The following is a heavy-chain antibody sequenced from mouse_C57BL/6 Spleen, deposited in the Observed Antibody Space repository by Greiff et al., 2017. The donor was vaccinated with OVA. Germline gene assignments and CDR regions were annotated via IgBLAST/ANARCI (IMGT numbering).Heavy chain of an antibody. Sequence: EVQLQESGPGLVKPSQTVFLTCTVTGISITTGNYRWSWIRQFPGNKLEWIGYIYYSGTITYNPSLTSRTTITRDTPKNQFFLEMNSLTAEDTATYYCARGWDGYPYYYAMDYWGQGTSVTVSS. J-gene: IGHJ4*01. D-gene: IGHD2-3*01. CDR3: ARGWDGYPYYYAMDY. CDR2: IYYSGTI. CDR1: GISITTGNYR. V-gene: IGHV3-5*01.